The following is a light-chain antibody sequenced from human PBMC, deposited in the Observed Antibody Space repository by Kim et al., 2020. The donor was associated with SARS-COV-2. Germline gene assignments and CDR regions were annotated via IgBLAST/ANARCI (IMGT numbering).Light chain of an antibody. CDR3: YSSDSYGHHRV. CDR1: ALPEQF. Sequence: SYDLTQPPSVSVSPGQTAKITCSGDALPEQFTYWYQQKSGQAPVLVIYEDNKRPFEISEKFSGSKSGTMATLTISGARVDDEADYYCYSSDSYGHHRVFGGGTQLTVL. CDR2: EDN. J-gene: IGLJ3*02. V-gene: IGLV3-10*01.